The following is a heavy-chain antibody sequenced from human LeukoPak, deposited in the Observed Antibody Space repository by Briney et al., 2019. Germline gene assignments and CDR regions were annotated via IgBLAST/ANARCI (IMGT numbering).Heavy chain of an antibody. Sequence: ASVKVSCKASGYTFTGYYMHWVRQAPGQGLEWMGWIYSNSGGTNSAQKFQGRVTMTRDTSISTAYMELSRLRSDDTAVYYCARERPNSSSWYARWFDPWGQGTLVTVSS. D-gene: IGHD6-13*01. CDR3: ARERPNSSSWYARWFDP. CDR2: IYSNSGGT. CDR1: GYTFTGYY. J-gene: IGHJ5*02. V-gene: IGHV1-2*02.